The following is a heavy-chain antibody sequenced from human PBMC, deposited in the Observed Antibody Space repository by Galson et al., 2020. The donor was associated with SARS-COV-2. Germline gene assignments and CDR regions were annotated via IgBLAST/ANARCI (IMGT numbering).Heavy chain of an antibody. J-gene: IGHJ4*02. CDR2: IKQDGSET. Sequence: PGGSLRLSCAASGFTFRENWMSWVRQAPGKGLEWVANIKQDGSETYYLDSVKGRFTVSSDNAKNSLYLQMNSLRAEDTAVYYCARDQDGYNDFWGQGTLVTVSS. CDR1: GFTFRENW. V-gene: IGHV3-7*01. CDR3: ARDQDGYNDF. D-gene: IGHD1-1*01.